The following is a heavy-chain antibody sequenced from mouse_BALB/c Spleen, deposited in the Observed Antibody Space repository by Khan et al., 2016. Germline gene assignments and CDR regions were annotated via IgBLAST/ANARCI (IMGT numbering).Heavy chain of an antibody. CDR1: GFTFSNYW. Sequence: EVKLEVSGGGLVQPGGSMKLSCVASGFTFSNYWMNWVRQFPEKGLEWIAEIRLQSNNYATHYAESVKGRFTISRDDSKSSFYLKMNNLRPEATGIYDCTRPFAYWRQGTLVTVSA. J-gene: IGHJ3*01. CDR3: TRPFAY. CDR2: IRLQSNNYAT. V-gene: IGHV6-6*02.